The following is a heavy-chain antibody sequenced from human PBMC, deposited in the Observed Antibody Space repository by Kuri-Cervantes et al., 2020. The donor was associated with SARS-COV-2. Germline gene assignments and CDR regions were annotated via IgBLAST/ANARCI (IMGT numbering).Heavy chain of an antibody. CDR2: IRIIAYGATT. Sequence: GESLKISCTGSGFTFGDYAMSWFRQAPGKGLEWVGFIRIIAYGATTEYAASVKGRFTISRDDSKSIAYLQMNSLKTEDTAVYYCTRDPPYDFWSGYYPIHYYYYMDVWGKGTTVTVSS. CDR1: GFTFGDYA. D-gene: IGHD3-3*01. J-gene: IGHJ6*03. V-gene: IGHV3-49*03. CDR3: TRDPPYDFWSGYYPIHYYYYMDV.